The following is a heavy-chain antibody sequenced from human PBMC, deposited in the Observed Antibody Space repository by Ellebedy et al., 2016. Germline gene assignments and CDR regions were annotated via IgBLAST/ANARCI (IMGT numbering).Heavy chain of an antibody. J-gene: IGHJ6*02. V-gene: IGHV5-51*01. D-gene: IGHD2/OR15-2a*01. CDR1: GYSFTSYW. CDR3: ARRSEILYGMDV. Sequence: GGSLRLXXKGSGYSFTSYWIGWVRQMPGKGLEWMGIIYPGDSDTRYSPSFQGQVTISADKSISTAYLQWSSLKASDTAMYYCARRSEILYGMDVWGQGTTVTVSS. CDR2: IYPGDSDT.